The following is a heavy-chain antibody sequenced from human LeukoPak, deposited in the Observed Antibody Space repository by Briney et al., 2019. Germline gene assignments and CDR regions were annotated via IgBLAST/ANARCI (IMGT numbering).Heavy chain of an antibody. CDR2: IYYSGST. V-gene: IGHV4-39*01. D-gene: IGHD6-13*01. Sequence: SETLSLTCTVSGGSISSRNYYWGWIRQPPGKGLEWIGSIYYSGSTYYNPSLKSRVTISVDTSKNQFSLRLSSMTAADTAVYYCARQYSSSWYMFAFDIWGQGTMVTVSS. CDR1: GGSISSRNYY. CDR3: ARQYSSSWYMFAFDI. J-gene: IGHJ3*02.